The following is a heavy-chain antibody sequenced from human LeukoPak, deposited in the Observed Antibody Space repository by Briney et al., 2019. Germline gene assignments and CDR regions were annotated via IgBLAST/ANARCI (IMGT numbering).Heavy chain of an antibody. CDR1: GFTFSSYG. D-gene: IGHD1-26*01. CDR2: IWYDGSNK. J-gene: IGHJ4*02. V-gene: IGHV3-33*06. CDR3: AKSELRVYYFDY. Sequence: GGSLRLSCAASGFTFSSYGMHWVRQAPGKGLEWVAVIWYDGSNKYYADSVKGRFTISRDNSKNTLYLQMNVLRAEDTAVYYCAKSELRVYYFDYWGQGTLVTVSS.